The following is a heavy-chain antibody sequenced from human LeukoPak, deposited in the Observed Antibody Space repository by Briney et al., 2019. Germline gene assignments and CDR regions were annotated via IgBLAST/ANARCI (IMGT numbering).Heavy chain of an antibody. CDR3: ARETYDFWSGYGNSWFDP. CDR1: GYTFTSYD. D-gene: IGHD3-3*01. Sequence: ASVKDSCKASGYTFTSYDINWVRQATGQGLEWMGWMNPNSGNTGYAQKFQGRVTMTRNTSISTAYMELSSLRSEDTAVYYCARETYDFWSGYGNSWFDPWGQGTLVTVSS. J-gene: IGHJ5*02. CDR2: MNPNSGNT. V-gene: IGHV1-8*01.